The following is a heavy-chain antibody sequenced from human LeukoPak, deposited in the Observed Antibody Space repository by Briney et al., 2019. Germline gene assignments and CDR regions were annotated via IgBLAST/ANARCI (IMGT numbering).Heavy chain of an antibody. J-gene: IGHJ6*02. Sequence: QPGGSLRLSCAASGLTFSRYAMHWVRRAPGKGLEWVAVISYDGSNKYYADSVKGRFTISRDTSKNTLYLQMNSLRAEDTAVYYCAKNIGAAGTPASYYYYGMDVWGQGTTVTVSS. CDR3: AKNIGAAGTPASYYYYGMDV. V-gene: IGHV3-30*18. CDR2: ISYDGSNK. CDR1: GLTFSRYA. D-gene: IGHD6-13*01.